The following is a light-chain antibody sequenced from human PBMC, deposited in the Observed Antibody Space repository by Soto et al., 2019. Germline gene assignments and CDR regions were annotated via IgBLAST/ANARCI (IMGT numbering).Light chain of an antibody. CDR3: SSYTTSYFYV. Sequence: QSVLTQPASVSGSPGQSITIPCTGSGRDIGAYDYVSWYQQHPGKAPKLLIYGVNNRPSGVSYRFSASKSAFTASLTISGLQAEDEAHYYCSSYTTSYFYVFGPGTKVTVL. CDR1: GRDIGAYDY. J-gene: IGLJ1*01. CDR2: GVN. V-gene: IGLV2-14*01.